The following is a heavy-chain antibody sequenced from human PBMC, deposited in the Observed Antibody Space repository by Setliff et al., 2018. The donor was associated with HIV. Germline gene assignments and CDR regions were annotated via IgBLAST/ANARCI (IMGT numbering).Heavy chain of an antibody. CDR2: INPSEGNT. J-gene: IGHJ4*02. Sequence: ASVKVSCKTSGYTFTNYYVHWMRQAPGQGPEWLGVINPSEGNTNRAPRFQDRVIVTRDTSTSTVYLELRRLTSEDTAIYYCARDLIQPLSDYYFDVWGQGTPVTVSS. CDR1: GYTFTNYY. D-gene: IGHD5-18*01. V-gene: IGHV1-46*01. CDR3: ARDLIQPLSDYYFDV.